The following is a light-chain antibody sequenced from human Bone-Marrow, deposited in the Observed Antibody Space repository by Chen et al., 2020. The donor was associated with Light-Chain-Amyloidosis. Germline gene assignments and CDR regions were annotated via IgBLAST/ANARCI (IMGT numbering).Light chain of an antibody. V-gene: IGKV4-1*01. J-gene: IGKJ2*01. CDR2: WAS. Sequence: DIVMTQSPDSLAVSLGERATINCKSSESLLYRSNNKNYLGWYQQKPGQSPKLLRYWASTREAGVPDRFSGSGSGTDFTLTISSLQAEDVAVYYCQQYYSTPYTFGQGTKLEIQ. CDR3: QQYYSTPYT. CDR1: ESLLYRSNNKNY.